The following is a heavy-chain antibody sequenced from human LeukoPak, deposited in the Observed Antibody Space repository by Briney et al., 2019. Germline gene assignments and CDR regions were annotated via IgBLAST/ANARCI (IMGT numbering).Heavy chain of an antibody. V-gene: IGHV3-11*01. CDR1: GFTFSDYY. CDR2: ISSSGNII. J-gene: IGHJ4*02. CDR3: ARATAADAAMIYFDY. Sequence: PGGSLRLSCAASGFTFSDYYMSWIRQAPGKGLEWVSYISSSGNIIYSADSVKGRFTISRDNAKNSLYLQINSLRAEDTAVYYCARATAADAAMIYFDYWGQGTLVTVSS. D-gene: IGHD5-18*01.